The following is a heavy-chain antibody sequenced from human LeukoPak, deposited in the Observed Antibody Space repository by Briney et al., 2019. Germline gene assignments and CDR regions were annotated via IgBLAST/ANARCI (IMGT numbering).Heavy chain of an antibody. CDR3: ARERGGRTGLDD. CDR1: GFTFDDYG. V-gene: IGHV3-20*04. Sequence: RGSLTLSCAASGFTFDDYGMSWVRQAPGKGLEWVSGINWNGGSTGYADSVKGRFTISRDNAENSLYLQMNSLRAEDTAVYYCARERGGRTGLDDWGQGTLVTVSS. CDR2: INWNGGST. D-gene: IGHD1-14*01. J-gene: IGHJ4*02.